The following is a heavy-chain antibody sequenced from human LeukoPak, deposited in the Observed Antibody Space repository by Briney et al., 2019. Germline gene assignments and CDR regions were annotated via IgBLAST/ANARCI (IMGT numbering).Heavy chain of an antibody. Sequence: GGSLRLSCAASGFTFSSYGMHWVRQAPGKGLEWVAFIRYDGSNKYYADSVKGRFTISRDNSKNTLYLQMNSLRAEDTAVYYCATIKLGTYYYYYMDVWGKGTTVTISS. CDR2: IRYDGSNK. V-gene: IGHV3-30*02. CDR1: GFTFSSYG. D-gene: IGHD1-7*01. J-gene: IGHJ6*03. CDR3: ATIKLGTYYYYYMDV.